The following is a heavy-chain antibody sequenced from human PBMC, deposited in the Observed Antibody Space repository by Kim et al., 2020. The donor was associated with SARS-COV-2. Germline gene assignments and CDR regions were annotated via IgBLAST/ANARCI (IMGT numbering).Heavy chain of an antibody. Sequence: GGSLRLSCAASGFTFSSYWMHWVRQAPGKGLVWVSRINSDGSSTSYADSVKGRFTISRDNAKNTLYLQMNSLRAEDTAVYYCARVAGFTIFGVVPGNYYYMVVWGRGPTVTVSS. CDR3: ARVAGFTIFGVVPGNYYYMVV. D-gene: IGHD3-3*01. J-gene: IGHJ6*03. CDR2: INSDGSST. CDR1: GFTFSSYW. V-gene: IGHV3-74*01.